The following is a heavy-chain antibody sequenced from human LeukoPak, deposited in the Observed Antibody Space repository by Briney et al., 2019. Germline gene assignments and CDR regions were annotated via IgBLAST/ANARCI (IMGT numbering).Heavy chain of an antibody. D-gene: IGHD3-22*01. Sequence: SVKVSCKASGGTFSSYAISWVRQAPGQGLEWMGGIIPIFGTANYAQKFQGRVTITADESTSTAYMELSSLRSEDTAVYYCARGPNYYDSSGYSPFDYWGQGTLVTVSS. CDR2: IIPIFGTA. J-gene: IGHJ4*02. CDR1: GGTFSSYA. CDR3: ARGPNYYDSSGYSPFDY. V-gene: IGHV1-69*13.